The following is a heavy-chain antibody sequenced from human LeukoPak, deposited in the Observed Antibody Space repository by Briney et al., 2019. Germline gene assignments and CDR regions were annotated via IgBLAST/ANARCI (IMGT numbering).Heavy chain of an antibody. CDR3: AKDSPSYYDSSGYWFDAFDI. CDR1: GFTVSSNY. V-gene: IGHV3-23*01. Sequence: GGSLRLSCAASGFTVSSNYMSWVRQAPGKGLEWVPAISGSGGSTYYADSVKGRFTISRDNSKNTLYLQMNSLRAEDTAVYYCAKDSPSYYDSSGYWFDAFDIWGQGTMVTVSS. CDR2: ISGSGGST. D-gene: IGHD3-22*01. J-gene: IGHJ3*02.